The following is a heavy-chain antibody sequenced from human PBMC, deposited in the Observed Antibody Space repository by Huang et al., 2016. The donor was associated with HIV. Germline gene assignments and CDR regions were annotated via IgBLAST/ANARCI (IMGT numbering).Heavy chain of an antibody. D-gene: IGHD3-9*01. CDR3: ATGFDVFFDF. Sequence: QVQLVQSRAEVQKPGASVKVSCKVSQYTLTELSIHWVRQPPGKGLEWMGGFDPESGETIYAHKFQGRVTMTEDTSTETAFMELSGLRPEDTAVYYCATGFDVFFDFWGQGTLVTVSS. J-gene: IGHJ4*02. V-gene: IGHV1-24*01. CDR2: FDPESGET. CDR1: QYTLTELS.